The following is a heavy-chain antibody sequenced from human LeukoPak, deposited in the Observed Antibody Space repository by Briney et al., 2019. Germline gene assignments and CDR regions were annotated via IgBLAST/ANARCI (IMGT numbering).Heavy chain of an antibody. CDR3: ARGGSYYLY. CDR2: IKEDGSEK. V-gene: IGHV3-7*05. D-gene: IGHD1-26*01. J-gene: IGHJ4*02. Sequence: GGSLRLSCAASGFTFSSFWMSWVRQAPGKRLEWVANIKEDGSEKYFVDSVKGRFTISRDNAKNSQYLKMHSLRADDTAVYYCARGGSYYLYWGQGTLVTVSS. CDR1: GFTFSSFW.